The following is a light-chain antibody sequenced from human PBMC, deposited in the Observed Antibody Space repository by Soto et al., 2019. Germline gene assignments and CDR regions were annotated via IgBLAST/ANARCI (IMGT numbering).Light chain of an antibody. CDR3: QQYDTSTGT. Sequence: EIGLTKSPGTRYLSTGERATLSCRASQSVRSSYLALYQQKPGQAPRPLISGASSRATGIPDRFSVSGSGTDFTLTISRLENEDFAVYYCQQYDTSTGTFCQGTKVDIK. V-gene: IGKV3-20*01. J-gene: IGKJ1*01. CDR1: QSVRSSY. CDR2: GAS.